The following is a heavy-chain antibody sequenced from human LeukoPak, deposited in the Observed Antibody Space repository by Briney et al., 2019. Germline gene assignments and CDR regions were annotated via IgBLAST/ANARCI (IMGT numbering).Heavy chain of an antibody. Sequence: ASVKVSCKASGYTFTSYYMRWVRQAPGQGLEWMGIIDPSGGSTSYAQKFQGRVTMTRDTSTSTVYMELSSLRSEDTAVYYCASEAWGRYYYMDVWGKGTTVTVSS. CDR2: IDPSGGST. V-gene: IGHV1-46*03. J-gene: IGHJ6*03. D-gene: IGHD7-27*01. CDR3: ASEAWGRYYYMDV. CDR1: GYTFTSYY.